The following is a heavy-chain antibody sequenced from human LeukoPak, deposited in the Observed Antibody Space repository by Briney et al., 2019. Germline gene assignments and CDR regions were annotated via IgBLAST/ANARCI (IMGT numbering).Heavy chain of an antibody. CDR1: GFTFSNAW. D-gene: IGHD3-22*01. CDR3: TTGRSCYDSSGCLYYFDY. CDR2: IKSKTDGGTT. J-gene: IGHJ4*02. Sequence: GGSLRLSCAASGFTFSNAWMSWVRQAPGKGQEWVGGIKSKTDGGTTDYTAPVKGRFTISREDSKNTLYLQMNSLKTEDTAVDYGTTGRSCYDSSGCLYYFDYWGQGTLVTVSS. V-gene: IGHV3-15*01.